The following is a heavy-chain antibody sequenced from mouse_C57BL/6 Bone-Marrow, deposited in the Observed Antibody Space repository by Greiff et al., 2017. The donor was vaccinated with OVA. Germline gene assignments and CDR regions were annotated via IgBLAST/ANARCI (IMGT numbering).Heavy chain of an antibody. D-gene: IGHD1-1*01. J-gene: IGHJ1*03. Sequence: QVPLKVSGPGILQPSQSLSLSCSFSGFSLSTFGMGVGWIRQPSGKGLEWLAHIWWDDDKYYKPALKSRPSISKDTSKNQVFLKIANVYTADAATYYCSRMVILLRGVYWYFDVWGTGTTVTVSS. CDR1: GFSLSTFGMG. CDR3: SRMVILLRGVYWYFDV. CDR2: IWWDDDK. V-gene: IGHV8-8*01.